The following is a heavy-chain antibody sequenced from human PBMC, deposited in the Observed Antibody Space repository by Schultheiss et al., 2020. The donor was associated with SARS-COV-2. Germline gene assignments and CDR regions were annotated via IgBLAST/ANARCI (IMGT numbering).Heavy chain of an antibody. Sequence: GGSLRLSCAASGLTFSRFGMHWVRQGPGKGLEWMATISYEGTITYYADSVKGRFTISRDNSRNTLFLQMHILKPEDTAVYYCAKGAVAGDDAFHLWGQGTMVTVSS. D-gene: IGHD6-19*01. V-gene: IGHV3-30*18. CDR1: GLTFSRFG. CDR2: ISYEGTIT. J-gene: IGHJ3*01. CDR3: AKGAVAGDDAFHL.